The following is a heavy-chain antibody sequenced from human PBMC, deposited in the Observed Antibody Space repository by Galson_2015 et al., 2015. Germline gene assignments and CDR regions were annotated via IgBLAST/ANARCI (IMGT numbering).Heavy chain of an antibody. J-gene: IGHJ4*02. CDR2: INPSGDSA. CDR3: AREGGTYKHFDY. Sequence: SVKVSCKASGYTFTTYSMHWMRQAPGQGLGWMGVINPSGDSAGYAQKFQGRVTMTRDTSTSTLYMELSSLRSEDTAVYYCAREGGTYKHFDYWGQGTLVTVSS. CDR1: GYTFTTYS. V-gene: IGHV1-46*01. D-gene: IGHD5-24*01.